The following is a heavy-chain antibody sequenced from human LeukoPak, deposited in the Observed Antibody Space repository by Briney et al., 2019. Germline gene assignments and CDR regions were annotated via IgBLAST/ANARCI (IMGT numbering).Heavy chain of an antibody. Sequence: PSQTLSLTCTVSGGSISGGSYYWSWIRQPPGKGLEWIGYIYYSGSTKYNLSLKSRVTISVDTSKNQLSLKLSSVTAADTAVYYCARGEYGLFYYWGQGTLVTVSS. CDR3: ARGEYGLFYY. J-gene: IGHJ4*02. V-gene: IGHV4-61*01. CDR1: GGSISGGSYY. CDR2: IYYSGST. D-gene: IGHD2/OR15-2a*01.